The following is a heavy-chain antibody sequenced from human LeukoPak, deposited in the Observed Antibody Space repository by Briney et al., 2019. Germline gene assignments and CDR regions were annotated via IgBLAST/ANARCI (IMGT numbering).Heavy chain of an antibody. V-gene: IGHV3-11*01. CDR1: GFTFSDYY. CDR2: ISSRGSTI. D-gene: IGHD5-24*01. J-gene: IGHJ3*02. Sequence: PGGSLRLSCAASGFTFSDYYMSWIRQAPGKGLEWVSYISSRGSTIYYAHSEKGRFTLSRDNANNSLYLQMNSLRAEDTAVYYCARRRWLQFNDAFDIWGQGTMVTVSS. CDR3: ARRRWLQFNDAFDI.